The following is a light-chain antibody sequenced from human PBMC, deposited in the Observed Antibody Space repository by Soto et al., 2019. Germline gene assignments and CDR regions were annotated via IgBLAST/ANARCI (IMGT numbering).Light chain of an antibody. CDR2: EVS. CDR3: MQSTQLPPT. V-gene: IGKV2D-29*02. J-gene: IGKJ5*01. CDR1: QSLLHITGETF. Sequence: DVVMSHTPLCLSFARGQPACLSCESSQSLLHITGETFLFWYLQKPGQSPQLLIYEVSTRVSGVPDRFSGSGSGTDFTLEISRVETDDVGIYYCMQSTQLPPTFGQGTRLEIK.